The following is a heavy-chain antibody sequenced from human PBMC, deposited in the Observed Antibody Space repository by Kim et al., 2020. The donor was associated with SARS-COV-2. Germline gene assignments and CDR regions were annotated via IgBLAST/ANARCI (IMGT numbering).Heavy chain of an antibody. V-gene: IGHV3-33*01. J-gene: IGHJ4*02. CDR1: GFTFSSYG. Sequence: GGSLRLSCAASGFTFSSYGMHWVRQAPGKGLEWVAVIWYDGSNKYYADSVKGRFTISRDNSKNTLYLQMNSLRAEDTAVYYCARDRRGYSYGFDDYWGQGTLVTVSS. CDR2: IWYDGSNK. D-gene: IGHD5-18*01. CDR3: ARDRRGYSYGFDDY.